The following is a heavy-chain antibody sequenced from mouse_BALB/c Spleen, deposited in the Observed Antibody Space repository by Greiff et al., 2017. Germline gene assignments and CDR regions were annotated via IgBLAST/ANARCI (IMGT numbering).Heavy chain of an antibody. Sequence: EVKLVESGGGLVKPGGSLKLSCAASGFAFSSYDMSWVRQTPEKRLEWVAYISSGGGSTYYPDTVKGRFTISRDNAKNTLYLQMSSLKSEDTAMYYCARHGGSSGYFAYWGQGTLVTVSA. CDR1: GFAFSSYD. V-gene: IGHV5-12-1*01. D-gene: IGHD3-1*01. CDR2: ISSGGGST. CDR3: ARHGGSSGYFAY. J-gene: IGHJ3*01.